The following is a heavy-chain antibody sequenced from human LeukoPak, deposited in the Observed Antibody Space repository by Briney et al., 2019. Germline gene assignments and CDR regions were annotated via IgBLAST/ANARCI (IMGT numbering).Heavy chain of an antibody. CDR1: GFTFSSYE. J-gene: IGHJ4*02. Sequence: GGSLRLSCAASGFTFSSYEMNWVRQAPGKGLEWVSYISSSGSTIYYADSVKGRFTISRDNAKNSLYLQMNSLRAEDTAVYYCARDPYYYGSGSQYFDYWGQGTLVTVSS. D-gene: IGHD3-10*01. V-gene: IGHV3-48*03. CDR3: ARDPYYYGSGSQYFDY. CDR2: ISSSGSTI.